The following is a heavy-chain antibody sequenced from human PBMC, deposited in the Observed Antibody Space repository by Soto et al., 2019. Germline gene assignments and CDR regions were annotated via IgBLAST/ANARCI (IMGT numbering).Heavy chain of an antibody. CDR3: AKMLQLERPGYNWFDP. D-gene: IGHD1-1*01. Sequence: GGSLRLSCAASGFTFSSYAMSWVRQAPGKGLEWVSAISGSGGSTYYADSVKGRFTISRDNSKNTLYLQMNSLRAEDTAVYYCAKMLQLERPGYNWFDPWGQGTLVTVSS. CDR1: GFTFSSYA. V-gene: IGHV3-23*01. J-gene: IGHJ5*02. CDR2: ISGSGGST.